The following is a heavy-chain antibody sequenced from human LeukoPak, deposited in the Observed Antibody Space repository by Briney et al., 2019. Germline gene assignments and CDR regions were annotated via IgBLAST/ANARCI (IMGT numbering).Heavy chain of an antibody. CDR1: GYTFTGYY. J-gene: IGHJ4*02. CDR2: INPNSGGT. V-gene: IGHV1-2*02. Sequence: ASVKVSCKASGYTFTGYYMHWVRQAPGQGLEWMGWINPNSGGTNYAQKFQGRVTMTRDTSISTAHMELSRLRSDDTAVYYCARVVGSYDSSGYYLDYPDYWGQGTLVTVSS. CDR3: ARVVGSYDSSGYYLDYPDY. D-gene: IGHD3-22*01.